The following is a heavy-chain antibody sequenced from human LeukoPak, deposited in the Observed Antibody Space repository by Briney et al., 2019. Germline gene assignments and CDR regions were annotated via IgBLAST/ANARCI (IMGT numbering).Heavy chain of an antibody. CDR2: ISYDGSYK. CDR3: ATAKEALSSSWYLSVDY. D-gene: IGHD6-13*01. CDR1: GFTFSSYG. V-gene: IGHV3-30*03. Sequence: PGGSLRLSCAASGFTFSSYGMHWVRQAPGKGLEWVTVISYDGSYKYYADSVKGRSTISRDNSKNTLYLQMSSLRTEDTAVYYCATAKEALSSSWYLSVDYWGQGTLVTVSS. J-gene: IGHJ4*02.